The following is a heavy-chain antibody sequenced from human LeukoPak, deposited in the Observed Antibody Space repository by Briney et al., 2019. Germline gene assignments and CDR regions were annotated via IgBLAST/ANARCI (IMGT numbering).Heavy chain of an antibody. CDR1: GGSISGSTYH. CDR2: TNYRGAT. Sequence: SVTLSLTCTVSGGSISGSTYHWGWIRQPPGKGLEWIGSTNYRGATYYNPSLESRVTISVDTSQNQFSLKVSSVTAADTAVYYCARSPCMSVRGVRSDYWGQGTLVTVSS. J-gene: IGHJ4*02. D-gene: IGHD3-10*01. CDR3: ARSPCMSVRGVRSDY. V-gene: IGHV4-39*01.